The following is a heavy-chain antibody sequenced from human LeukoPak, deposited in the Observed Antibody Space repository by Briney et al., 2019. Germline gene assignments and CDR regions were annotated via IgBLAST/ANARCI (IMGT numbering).Heavy chain of an antibody. CDR2: IYSSGTT. J-gene: IGHJ4*02. CDR3: ARASGSSGRYAFDY. V-gene: IGHV4-4*07. Sequence: SETLSLTCTVSGGSISNYYWSWIRQPAGKGLEWIGRIYSSGTTNYNPSLKSRVTMSVDTSKNQFSLKLSSVTAADTAVYYCARASGSSGRYAFDYWGQGTLVTVSS. CDR1: GGSISNYY. D-gene: IGHD6-19*01.